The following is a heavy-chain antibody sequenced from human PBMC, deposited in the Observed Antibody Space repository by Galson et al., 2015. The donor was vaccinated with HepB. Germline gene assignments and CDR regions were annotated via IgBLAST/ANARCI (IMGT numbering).Heavy chain of an antibody. CDR2: ISYDGSNK. J-gene: IGHJ4*02. D-gene: IGHD2-15*01. CDR1: GFTFSNYA. Sequence: SLRLSCAASGFTFSNYAMHWVRQAPGKGLEWVAVISYDGSNKYYADSVKGRFTISRDNSKNTLYLQMNSLRAEDTAVYYCAGVAATPGYFDYWGQGTLVTVSS. V-gene: IGHV3-30*04. CDR3: AGVAATPGYFDY.